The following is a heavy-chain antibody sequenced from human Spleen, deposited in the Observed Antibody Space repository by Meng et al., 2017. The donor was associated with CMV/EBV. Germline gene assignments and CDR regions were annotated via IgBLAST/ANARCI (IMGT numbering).Heavy chain of an antibody. V-gene: IGHV3-21*01. CDR2: ISSSSSYI. Sequence: GGSLRLSCAASGFTFSSYSMNWVRQAPGKGLEWVSSISSSSSYIYYADSVKGRFTISRDNAKNTLYLQMNSLRAEDTAVYYCAREDFWSGYLYYYYGMDVWGQGTTVTVSS. J-gene: IGHJ6*02. D-gene: IGHD3-3*01. CDR1: GFTFSSYS. CDR3: AREDFWSGYLYYYYGMDV.